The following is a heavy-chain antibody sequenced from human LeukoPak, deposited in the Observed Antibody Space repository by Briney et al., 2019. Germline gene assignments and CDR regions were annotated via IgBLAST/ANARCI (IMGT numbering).Heavy chain of an antibody. J-gene: IGHJ6*03. Sequence: GGSLRLSCAASGFTFSSYSMNWVRQAPGKGLEWVSSISSSSSYIYYADSVKGRFTISRDNAKNSLYLQMNSLRAEDTAVYYCARDDCSGGSCYSRLYYYYMDVWGKGTTVTVSS. D-gene: IGHD2-15*01. CDR2: ISSSSSYI. V-gene: IGHV3-21*01. CDR1: GFTFSSYS. CDR3: ARDDCSGGSCYSRLYYYYMDV.